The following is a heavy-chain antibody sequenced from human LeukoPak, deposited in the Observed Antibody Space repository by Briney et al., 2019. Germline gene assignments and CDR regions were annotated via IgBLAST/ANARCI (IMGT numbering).Heavy chain of an antibody. D-gene: IGHD3-9*01. CDR1: GGSISSYY. Sequence: PSETLSLTCTVSGGSISSYYWSWIRQPPGKGLEWIGYIYYSGSTNYNPSLKSRVTISVDTSKNQFSLKLSSVTAADTAVYYCASSGGVLRYFDWLHTNFDYWGQGTLVTVSS. J-gene: IGHJ4*02. V-gene: IGHV4-59*01. CDR2: IYYSGST. CDR3: ASSGGVLRYFDWLHTNFDY.